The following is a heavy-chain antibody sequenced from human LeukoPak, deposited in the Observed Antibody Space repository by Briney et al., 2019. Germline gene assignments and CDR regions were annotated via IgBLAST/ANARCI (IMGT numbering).Heavy chain of an antibody. CDR3: ARRCSGTTCSSGFDH. V-gene: IGHV3-23*01. Sequence: GGSLRLSCAASGFTFTSYALSWVRQAPGKGPEWVSSISGSGGSTFYADSVKGRFTISRDNSENTLYLQMNSLRVEDTAVYYCARRCSGTTCSSGFDHWGQGTLVTVSS. J-gene: IGHJ4*02. CDR1: GFTFTSYA. CDR2: ISGSGGST. D-gene: IGHD2-2*01.